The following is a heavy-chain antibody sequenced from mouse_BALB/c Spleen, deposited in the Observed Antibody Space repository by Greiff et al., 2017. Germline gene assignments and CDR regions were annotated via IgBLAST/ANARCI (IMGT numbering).Heavy chain of an antibody. CDR2: ISSGGSYT. V-gene: IGHV5-6-4*01. Sequence: EVKLVESGGGLVKPGGSLKLSCAASGFTFSSYTMSWVRQTPEKRLEWVATISSGGSYTYYPDSVKGRFTISRANAKNTLYLQMSSLKSEDTAMYYCTRDEGRAWFAYWGQGTLVTVAA. CDR1: GFTFSSYT. J-gene: IGHJ3*01. CDR3: TRDEGRAWFAY. D-gene: IGHD3-3*01.